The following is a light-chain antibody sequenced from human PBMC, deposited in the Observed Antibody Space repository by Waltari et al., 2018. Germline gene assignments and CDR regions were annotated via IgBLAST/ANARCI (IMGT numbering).Light chain of an antibody. CDR1: QSVRNNY. CDR3: QQYGSSPRT. Sequence: EIVLTQSPDTLSLSPGERATLSCRASQSVRNNYLAWYQQTPGQAPRLLSYGGSNRATVISDRFSGSGSGTDFTLTISRLEPEDFTVYYCQQYGSSPRTFGQGTKVE. V-gene: IGKV3-20*01. CDR2: GGS. J-gene: IGKJ1*01.